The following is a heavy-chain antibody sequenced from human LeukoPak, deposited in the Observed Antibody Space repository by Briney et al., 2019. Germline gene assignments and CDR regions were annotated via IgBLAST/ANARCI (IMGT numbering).Heavy chain of an antibody. J-gene: IGHJ4*02. CDR2: INPRGST. CDR1: GGSFSGYY. V-gene: IGHV4-34*01. Sequence: SETLSLTCGVYGGSFSGYYWSWIRQPPGKGLEWIGEINPRGSTNYNPSLKSRVTLSADTSRNQFSLTLNSVTAADTAVYYCARRRLGYYFDYWGQGTLVTVSS. CDR3: ARRRLGYYFDY. D-gene: IGHD5-24*01.